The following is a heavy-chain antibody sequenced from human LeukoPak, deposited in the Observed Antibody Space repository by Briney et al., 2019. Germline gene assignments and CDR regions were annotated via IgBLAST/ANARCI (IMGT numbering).Heavy chain of an antibody. V-gene: IGHV3-15*01. CDR2: IKSKTDGGTT. J-gene: IGHJ4*02. D-gene: IGHD6-25*01. Sequence: GGSLRLSCVPSGFTFSNAWMSWVREAPGKGLEWVGRIKSKTDGGTTDYAAPVKGRFTISRADSKNTLYLQMNSLKSEDTAVYYWTRDPAARVPLDYWGQGTLVTVSS. CDR1: GFTFSNAW. CDR3: TRDPAARVPLDY.